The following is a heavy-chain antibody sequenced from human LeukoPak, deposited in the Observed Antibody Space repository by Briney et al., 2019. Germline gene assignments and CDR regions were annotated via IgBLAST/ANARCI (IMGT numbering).Heavy chain of an antibody. D-gene: IGHD6-13*01. Sequence: SETLSLTCAVYGESFNDYYWTWIRQPPGKGLEWIGEIIHGGNSNYNPSLKSRVSISIDTSNNQFSLKLSSVTAADTAVYYCARVRSSSWYRGNYYYYMDVWGKGTTVTVSS. CDR1: GESFNDYY. CDR2: IIHGGNS. J-gene: IGHJ6*03. V-gene: IGHV4-34*12. CDR3: ARVRSSSWYRGNYYYYMDV.